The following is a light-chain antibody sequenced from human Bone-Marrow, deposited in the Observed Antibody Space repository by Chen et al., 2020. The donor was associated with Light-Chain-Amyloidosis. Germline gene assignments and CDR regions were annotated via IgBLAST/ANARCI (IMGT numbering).Light chain of an antibody. CDR2: DDS. J-gene: IGLJ3*02. CDR3: QVWDRSSDRPV. V-gene: IGLV3-21*02. Sequence: SYVLTRPSRLSVAPGLTAPIACGGNNIGSTSVHWYQQTPGQAPLLVVYDDSDRPSGIPERLSGSNSGNTATLTISRVEAGDEADYYCQVWDRSSDRPVFGGGTKLTVL. CDR1: NIGSTS.